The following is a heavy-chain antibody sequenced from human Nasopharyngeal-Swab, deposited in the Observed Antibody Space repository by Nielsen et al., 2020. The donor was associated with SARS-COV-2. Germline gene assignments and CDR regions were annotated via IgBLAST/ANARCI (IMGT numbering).Heavy chain of an antibody. V-gene: IGHV3-23*01. CDR1: GVTFSSYA. CDR3: AILVDY. D-gene: IGHD2-21*01. J-gene: IGHJ4*01. CDR2: ITGNGGSA. Sequence: GGSLRLSCTASGVTFSSYAVNWVRQAPGKGLEWASTITGNGGSAYYADSVKGRFTISRDNSKNTVYLRTNSLRAEDTAVYYCAILVDYWGHGTLVTVSS.